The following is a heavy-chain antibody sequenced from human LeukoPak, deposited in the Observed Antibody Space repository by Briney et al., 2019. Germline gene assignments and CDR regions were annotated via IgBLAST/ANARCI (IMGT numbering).Heavy chain of an antibody. Sequence: GGSLRLSCAASGFTVSSNYMSWVRQAPGKGLEWVSVIYSGGSTYYADSVKGRFTISRDNSKNTLYLQMNSLRAEDTAVYYCAREGHSGSYYNMKGIAGYYFDYWGQGTLVTVSS. J-gene: IGHJ4*02. CDR2: IYSGGST. D-gene: IGHD3-10*01. V-gene: IGHV3-53*01. CDR3: AREGHSGSYYNMKGIAGYYFDY. CDR1: GFTVSSNY.